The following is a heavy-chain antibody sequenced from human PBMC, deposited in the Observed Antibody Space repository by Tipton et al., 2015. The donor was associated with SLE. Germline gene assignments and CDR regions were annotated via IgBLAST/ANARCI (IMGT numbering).Heavy chain of an antibody. CDR1: GFTFSTYA. V-gene: IGHV3-23*04. Sequence: QLVQSGGVLVQPGGSLRVSCAASGFTFSTYAMHWVRQAPGKGLEWVSSISGSGGTTYYSDSVKGRFTISRDNSKSTLYLQMNSLRAEDTALYYCVKGGIALPGGSAFHVWGQGTMVTVSS. J-gene: IGHJ3*01. CDR2: ISGSGGTT. D-gene: IGHD6-19*01. CDR3: VKGGIALPGGSAFHV.